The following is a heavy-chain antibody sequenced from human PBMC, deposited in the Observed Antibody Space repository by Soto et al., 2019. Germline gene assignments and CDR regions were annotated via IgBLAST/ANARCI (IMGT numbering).Heavy chain of an antibody. CDR1: GFTFSSYA. CDR2: ISGSGGST. Sequence: EVQLLESGGGLVQPGGSLRLSCAASGFTFSSYAMSWVRQAPGKGLEWVSAISGSGGSTYYADSVKGRFTISRDNSKNTLYLQMNSLRAEDTAVYYCAKDLPYSGYDFGDYYYYGMDVWGQGTTVTVSS. J-gene: IGHJ6*02. D-gene: IGHD5-12*01. CDR3: AKDLPYSGYDFGDYYYYGMDV. V-gene: IGHV3-23*01.